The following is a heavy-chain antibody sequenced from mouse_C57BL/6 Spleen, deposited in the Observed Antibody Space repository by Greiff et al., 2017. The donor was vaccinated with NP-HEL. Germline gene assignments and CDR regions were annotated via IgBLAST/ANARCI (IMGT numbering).Heavy chain of an antibody. Sequence: QVQLQQSGAELARPGASVKLSCKASGYTFTSYGISWVKQRTGQGLEWIGEIYPRSGNTYYNEKFKGKATLTADKSSSTAYMELRSLTSEDSAVYFCARERGREFAYWGQGTLVTVSA. CDR1: GYTFTSYG. CDR2: IYPRSGNT. V-gene: IGHV1-81*01. J-gene: IGHJ3*01. D-gene: IGHD3-3*01. CDR3: ARERGREFAY.